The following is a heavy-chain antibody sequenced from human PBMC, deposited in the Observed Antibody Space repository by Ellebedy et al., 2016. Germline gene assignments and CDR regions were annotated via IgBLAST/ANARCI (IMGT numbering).Heavy chain of an antibody. Sequence: GGSLRLSCSASGFTFNSYAIHWVRQAPGKGLEYVSAISSNGGTTYYADSVKGRFTISRDNSKNTLYLQMSSLRAEDTAVYYCVRLQGDTSMVTDYWGQGTLVTVSS. D-gene: IGHD5-18*01. CDR3: VRLQGDTSMVTDY. CDR2: ISSNGGTT. J-gene: IGHJ4*02. CDR1: GFTFNSYA. V-gene: IGHV3-64D*06.